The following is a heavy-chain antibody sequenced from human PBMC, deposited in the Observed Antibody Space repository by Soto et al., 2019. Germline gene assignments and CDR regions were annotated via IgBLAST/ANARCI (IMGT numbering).Heavy chain of an antibody. Sequence: GASVKVSCKVSGYTLTELSMHWVRQAPGKGLEWMGGFDPEDGETIYAQKFQGRVTMTEDTSTDTAYMELSSLRSEDTAVYYCATGTGIAVAPSMDYWGQGTLVTVSS. V-gene: IGHV1-24*01. J-gene: IGHJ4*02. CDR3: ATGTGIAVAPSMDY. CDR2: FDPEDGET. D-gene: IGHD6-19*01. CDR1: GYTLTELS.